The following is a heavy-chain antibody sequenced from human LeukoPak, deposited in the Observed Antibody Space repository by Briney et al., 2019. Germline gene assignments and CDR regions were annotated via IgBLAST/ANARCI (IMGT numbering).Heavy chain of an antibody. Sequence: ASVKVSCKASGYTFTSYGISWVRQAPGQGLEWMGIINPSGGSTSYAQKFQGRVTMTRDMSTSTVYMELSSLRSEDTAVYYCAREPRGYSSSWYDFDYWGQGTLVTISS. CDR1: GYTFTSYG. V-gene: IGHV1-46*01. CDR3: AREPRGYSSSWYDFDY. CDR2: INPSGGST. D-gene: IGHD6-13*01. J-gene: IGHJ4*02.